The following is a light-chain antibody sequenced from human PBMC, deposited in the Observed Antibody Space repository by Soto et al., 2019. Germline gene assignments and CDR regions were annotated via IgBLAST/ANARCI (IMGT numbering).Light chain of an antibody. Sequence: SALTQPPSAPATPGQRVTISWSGSISNIGSNPVYWHQQLPGTAPKLLIFRNNQRPSVVPDRFSDSTSATSASLAISGLRSKNEGDSYCTAWNDILSVYVSGTGTKVTVL. CDR1: ISNIGSNP. J-gene: IGLJ1*01. V-gene: IGLV1-47*01. CDR2: RNN. CDR3: TAWNDILSVYV.